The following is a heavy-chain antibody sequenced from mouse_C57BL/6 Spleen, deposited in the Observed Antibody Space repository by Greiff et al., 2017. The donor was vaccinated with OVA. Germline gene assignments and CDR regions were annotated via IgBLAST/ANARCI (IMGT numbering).Heavy chain of an antibody. CDR1: GYTFTSYG. Sequence: VKLMESGAELARPGASVKLSCKASGYTFTSYGISWVKQRTGQGLEWIGEIYPRSGNTYYNEKFKGKATLTADKSSSTAYMELRSLTSEDSAVYFCASPSITTVVGGDAMDYWGQGTSVTVSS. D-gene: IGHD1-1*01. V-gene: IGHV1-81*01. CDR2: IYPRSGNT. J-gene: IGHJ4*01. CDR3: ASPSITTVVGGDAMDY.